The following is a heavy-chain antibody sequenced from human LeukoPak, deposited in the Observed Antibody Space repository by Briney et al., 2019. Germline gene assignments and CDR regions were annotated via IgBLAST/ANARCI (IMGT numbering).Heavy chain of an antibody. D-gene: IGHD4/OR15-4a*01. CDR3: ARVSDRLTDDAFDI. J-gene: IGHJ3*02. V-gene: IGHV1-8*03. CDR1: GYTFTSYD. Sequence: ASVKVSCKASGYTFTSYDINWVRQATGQGLEWMGWMNPNSGNTGYAQKFQGRVTITRNTSISTAYMELSSLRSEDTAVYYCARVSDRLTDDAFDIWGQGTMVTVSS. CDR2: MNPNSGNT.